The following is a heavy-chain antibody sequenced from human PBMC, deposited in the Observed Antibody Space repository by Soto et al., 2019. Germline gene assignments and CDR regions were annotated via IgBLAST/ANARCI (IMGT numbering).Heavy chain of an antibody. CDR1: GFTFSTSE. CDR2: IHPSGQPI. J-gene: IGHJ3*01. CDR3: ARRASR. Sequence: GVLRLSCAASGFTFSTSEMYWVRQAPGKGLEWVSYIHPSGQPIFYADSAKGRFTISRDNAKNSLYLQMSSLRAEDSAVYYCARRASRWGQGTMVTVSS. D-gene: IGHD1-26*01. V-gene: IGHV3-48*03.